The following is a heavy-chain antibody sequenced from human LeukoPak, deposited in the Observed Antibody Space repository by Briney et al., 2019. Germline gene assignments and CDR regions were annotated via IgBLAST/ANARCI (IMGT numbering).Heavy chain of an antibody. J-gene: IGHJ4*02. D-gene: IGHD2/OR15-2a*01. CDR3: AKDKDTTGWDN. CDR2: ISGDGGST. Sequence: PGGSLRLSCAASGFTFDDYAMHWVRQAPGKGLEWVSFISGDGGSTFYADSVKGRFTISRDNSKNSVYMQMNSLRTEDTALYYCAKDKDTTGWDNWGQGTPVTASS. V-gene: IGHV3-43*02. CDR1: GFTFDDYA.